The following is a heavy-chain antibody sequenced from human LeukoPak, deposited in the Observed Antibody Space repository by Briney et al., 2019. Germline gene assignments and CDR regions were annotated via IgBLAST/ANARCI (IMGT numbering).Heavy chain of an antibody. J-gene: IGHJ4*02. CDR2: IKSKTDGGTT. Sequence: GGSLRLSCAASGFTFSNAWMSWVRQAPGKGLEWVGRIKSKTDGGTTDYAAPVKGRFTISRDDSKNTLYLQMNSLKTEDTAVYYCTTVKYGGSRRVFDYWGQGTLVTVSS. V-gene: IGHV3-15*01. D-gene: IGHD1-26*01. CDR1: GFTFSNAW. CDR3: TTVKYGGSRRVFDY.